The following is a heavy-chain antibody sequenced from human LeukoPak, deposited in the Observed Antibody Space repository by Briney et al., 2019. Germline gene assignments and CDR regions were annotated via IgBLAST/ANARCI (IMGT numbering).Heavy chain of an antibody. J-gene: IGHJ4*02. V-gene: IGHV3-30*04. CDR3: AKIPSAVPGRGFDY. D-gene: IGHD6-19*01. CDR2: IRYDGSNK. Sequence: GRSLSLSCAASGFTFSSYAMHWVRQAPGKGLEWVAFIRYDGSNKYYADSVKGRFTISRDNSKNTLYLQMNSLRTDDTAVYYCAKIPSAVPGRGFDYWGQGTLVTVSS. CDR1: GFTFSSYA.